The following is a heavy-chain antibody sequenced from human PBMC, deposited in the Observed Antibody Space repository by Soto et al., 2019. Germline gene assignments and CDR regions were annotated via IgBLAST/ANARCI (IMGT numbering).Heavy chain of an antibody. CDR3: ARGIPRGYDFWSGYSSEYFQH. D-gene: IGHD3-3*01. CDR1: GGTFSSYA. Sequence: SVKVSCKASGGTFSSYAISWVRQAPGQGLEWMGGIIPIFGTANYAQKFQGRVTITADESTSTAYMELSSLRSEDTAVYYCARGIPRGYDFWSGYSSEYFQHWGQGTLVTVSS. CDR2: IIPIFGTA. V-gene: IGHV1-69*13. J-gene: IGHJ1*01.